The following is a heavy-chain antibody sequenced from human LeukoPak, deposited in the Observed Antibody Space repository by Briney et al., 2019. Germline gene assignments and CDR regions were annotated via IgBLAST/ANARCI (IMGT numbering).Heavy chain of an antibody. J-gene: IGHJ4*02. CDR2: INPNSGGT. Sequence: ASVKVSCKASGYTFTGYYMHWVRQAPGQGLEWMGWINPNSGGTNYAQKFQGRVTMTRDTSISTAYMELSRLRSDGTAVYYCARVCSSTSCYSRSIDYWGQGALVTVSS. CDR1: GYTFTGYY. CDR3: ARVCSSTSCYSRSIDY. V-gene: IGHV1-2*02. D-gene: IGHD2-2*01.